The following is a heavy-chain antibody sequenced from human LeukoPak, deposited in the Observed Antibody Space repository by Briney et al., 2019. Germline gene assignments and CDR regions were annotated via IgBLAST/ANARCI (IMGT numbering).Heavy chain of an antibody. J-gene: IGHJ6*03. CDR3: ARSSGYYYYYMDV. CDR2: INAGNGNT. V-gene: IGHV1-3*03. CDR1: GYTFTSYA. D-gene: IGHD2-15*01. Sequence: ASVKVSCKASGYTFTSYAMHWVRQAPGQRLEWMGWINAGNGNTKYSQEFQGRVTITRDTSASTVYMELSSLRSEDTAVYYCARSSGYYYYYMDVWGKGTTVTVSS.